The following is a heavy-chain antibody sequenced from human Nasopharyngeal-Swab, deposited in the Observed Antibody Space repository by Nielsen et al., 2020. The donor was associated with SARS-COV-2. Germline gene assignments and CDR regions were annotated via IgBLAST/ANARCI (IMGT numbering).Heavy chain of an antibody. V-gene: IGHV3-21*01. CDR3: TRDLGRWQLFDP. Sequence: GGSLRLFCAASGFTFSTYSMNWVRQAPGKGLEWVSSINSSSSYIYYADSVKGRFTISRDNAKNSLYLQMNSLRAEDTAVFYCTRDLGRWQLFDPWGQGTLVTVSS. CDR1: GFTFSTYS. CDR2: INSSSSYI. D-gene: IGHD7-27*01. J-gene: IGHJ5*02.